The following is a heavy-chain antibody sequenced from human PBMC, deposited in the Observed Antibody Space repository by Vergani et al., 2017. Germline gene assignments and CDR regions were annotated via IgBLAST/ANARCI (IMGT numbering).Heavy chain of an antibody. CDR2: IIPILGIA. D-gene: IGHD3-3*01. J-gene: IGHJ3*02. Sequence: QVQLVQSGAEVKKPGSSVKVSCKASGGTFSSYAISWVRQAPGQGLEWMGRIIPILGIANYAQKFQGRVTITADKSTSTAYMELSSLRSEDTAVYYCARGGQMGFLEWPYTDAFDIWGQGTMVTVSS. V-gene: IGHV1-69*04. CDR3: ARGGQMGFLEWPYTDAFDI. CDR1: GGTFSSYA.